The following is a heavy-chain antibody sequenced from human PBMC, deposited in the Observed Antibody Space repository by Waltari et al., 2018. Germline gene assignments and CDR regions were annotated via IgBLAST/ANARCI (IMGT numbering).Heavy chain of an antibody. Sequence: QVQLQESGPGLVKPSETLSLTCTVSGGSISSYYWSWIRQPPGKGLEWIGYIYTSGSTNYNPSLKSRVTISVDTSKNQFSLKLSSVTAADTAVYYCARWNMVRAAGGMDYWGQGTLVTVSS. J-gene: IGHJ4*02. CDR3: ARWNMVRAAGGMDY. CDR1: GGSISSYY. D-gene: IGHD3-10*01. V-gene: IGHV4-4*09. CDR2: IYTSGST.